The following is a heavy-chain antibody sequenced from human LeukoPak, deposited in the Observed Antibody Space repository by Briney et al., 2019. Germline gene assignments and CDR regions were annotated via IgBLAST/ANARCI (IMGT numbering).Heavy chain of an antibody. Sequence: PGGSLRLSCAASGFTPSSYGIHWVRQAPGKGLEWVAFIRYDGSSKYYADSVKGRFTISRDNSKNTLYLQLNSLRTEDTAVYYCARASRAAGLGFGGPANWFDPWGQGTLVTVSS. CDR1: GFTPSSYG. D-gene: IGHD3-10*01. CDR2: IRYDGSSK. J-gene: IGHJ5*02. CDR3: ARASRAAGLGFGGPANWFDP. V-gene: IGHV3-30*02.